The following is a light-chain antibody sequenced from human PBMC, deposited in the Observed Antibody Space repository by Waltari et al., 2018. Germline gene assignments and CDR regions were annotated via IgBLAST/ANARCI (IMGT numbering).Light chain of an antibody. CDR2: EVT. J-gene: IGLJ3*02. CDR3: TSFAASGDLV. V-gene: IGLV2-8*01. Sequence: QSALTQPPSASGSPGQAVTISCTGSSGDAGHYDFVSWYQQHPGKVPRLLIFEVTRRPSGVPDRFSGSKSETTASLTVSGLQPEDEADYYCTSFAASGDLVFGGGTKLTVL. CDR1: SGDAGHYDF.